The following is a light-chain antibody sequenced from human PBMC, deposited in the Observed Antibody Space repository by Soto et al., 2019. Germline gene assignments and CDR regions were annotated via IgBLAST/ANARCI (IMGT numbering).Light chain of an antibody. CDR2: EVT. Sequence: QSALTQPPSASGSPGQSVTISCTGSNSDVGGYNYVSWLQQYPGKAPKLIIYEVTKRPSGVPDRFSGSKSGNTASLTVAGLEAEDEADYFCSSYAGSDNFFVFGSGTKLTVL. CDR1: NSDVGGYNY. J-gene: IGLJ1*01. V-gene: IGLV2-8*01. CDR3: SSYAGSDNFFV.